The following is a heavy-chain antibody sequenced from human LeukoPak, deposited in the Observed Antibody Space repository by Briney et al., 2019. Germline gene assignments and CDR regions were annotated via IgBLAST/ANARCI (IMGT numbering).Heavy chain of an antibody. J-gene: IGHJ3*02. CDR2: IIGSGGST. V-gene: IGHV3-23*01. D-gene: IGHD2-2*01. CDR1: GFTFSSYA. CDR3: AKARGRDYCSSTSCLAFDI. Sequence: PGGSLRLSCAASGFTFSSYAMSWVRHPPGKGLEWVSSIIGSGGSTYYAHSVKGRFTTSRDNSKNTRYLQMNSLRAEDTAVYYCAKARGRDYCSSTSCLAFDIWGQGTMVTVSS.